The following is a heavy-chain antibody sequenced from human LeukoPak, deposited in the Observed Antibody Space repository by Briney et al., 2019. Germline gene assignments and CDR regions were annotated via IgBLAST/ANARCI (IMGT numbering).Heavy chain of an antibody. V-gene: IGHV1-8*01. Sequence: GASVKVSRKASGYTFTSYDINWVRQATGQGLEWMGWMNPNSGNTGYAQKFQGRVTMTRNTSISTAYMELSSLRSEDTAVYYCATSQKYVGTPYHFDYWGQGTLVTVSS. CDR1: GYTFTSYD. J-gene: IGHJ4*02. CDR2: MNPNSGNT. D-gene: IGHD7-27*01. CDR3: ATSQKYVGTPYHFDY.